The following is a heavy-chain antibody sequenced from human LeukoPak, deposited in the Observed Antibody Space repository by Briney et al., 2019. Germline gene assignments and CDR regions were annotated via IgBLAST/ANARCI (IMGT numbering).Heavy chain of an antibody. CDR1: GFSFNSYA. V-gene: IGHV3-23*01. CDR2: IIASSGAT. Sequence: GGSLRLSCAASGFSFNSYAMSWVRQAPGKGLEWVSIIIASSGATFYADSVKGRFTISRDTSKNTLYLRLNSLRLEDTAVYYCAKGGYDYIEVAYFDFWGQGTLVTVSS. CDR3: AKGGYDYIEVAYFDF. J-gene: IGHJ4*02. D-gene: IGHD5-12*01.